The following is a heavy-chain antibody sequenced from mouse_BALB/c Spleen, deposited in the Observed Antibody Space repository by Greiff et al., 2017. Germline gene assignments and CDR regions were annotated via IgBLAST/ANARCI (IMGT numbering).Heavy chain of an antibody. CDR2: ISYSGST. J-gene: IGHJ3*01. V-gene: IGHV3-2*02. CDR3: ARDTAWFAY. CDR1: GYSITSDYA. Sequence: EVKLQESGPGLVKPSQSLSLTCTVTGYSITSDYAWNWIRQFPGNKLEWMGYISYSGSTSYNPSLKSRISITRDTSKNQFFLQLNSVTTEDTATYYCARDTAWFAYWGQGTLVTASA.